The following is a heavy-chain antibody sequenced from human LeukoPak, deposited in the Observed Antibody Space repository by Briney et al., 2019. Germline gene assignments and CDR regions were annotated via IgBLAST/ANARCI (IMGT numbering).Heavy chain of an antibody. CDR3: ARVQEVSRQYYYYGVDI. Sequence: ASVKVSCKASGYTFISHFIHWVRQAPGRGLEWMGIINPSSGSTSYAQKFQGRVTMTRDTSTSTVYMGLSSLRSEDTAVYYCARVQEVSRQYYYYGVDIWGQGTTVTVSS. J-gene: IGHJ6*02. CDR2: INPSSGST. CDR1: GYTFISHF. V-gene: IGHV1-46*01.